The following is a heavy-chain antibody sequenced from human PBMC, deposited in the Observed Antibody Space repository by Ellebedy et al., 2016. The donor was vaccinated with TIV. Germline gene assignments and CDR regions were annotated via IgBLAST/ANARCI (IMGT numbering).Heavy chain of an antibody. J-gene: IGHJ6*02. CDR1: GGSISSSNW. V-gene: IGHV4-4*02. Sequence: SETLSLTXAVSGGSISSSNWWSWVRQPPGKGLEWIGEIYHSGSTNYNPSLKSRVTISVGKSKNQFSLKLSSVTAADTAVYYCARDDVVVVTAIRDYYYYYGMDVWGQGTTVTVSS. CDR2: IYHSGST. D-gene: IGHD2-21*02. CDR3: ARDDVVVVTAIRDYYYYYGMDV.